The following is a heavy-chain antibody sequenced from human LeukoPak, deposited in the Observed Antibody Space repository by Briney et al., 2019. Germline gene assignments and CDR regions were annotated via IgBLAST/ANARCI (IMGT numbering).Heavy chain of an antibody. D-gene: IGHD6-19*01. CDR1: GGSINSITNY. J-gene: IGHJ4*02. V-gene: IGHV4-39*07. CDR3: ARESHSSGYVGGFDY. Sequence: PSETLSLTCTVSGGSINSITNYWGWIRQPPGKGLEWIGSIYYSGSTYYNPSLKSRVTISVDTSKNQFSLKLSSVTAADTAVYYCARESHSSGYVGGFDYWGQGTLVTVSS. CDR2: IYYSGST.